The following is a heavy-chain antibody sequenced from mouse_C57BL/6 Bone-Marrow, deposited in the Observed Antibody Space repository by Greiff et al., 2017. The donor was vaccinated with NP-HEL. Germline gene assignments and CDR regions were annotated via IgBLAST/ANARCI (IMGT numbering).Heavy chain of an antibody. D-gene: IGHD6-5*01. CDR3: ARYAGGYAMDY. Sequence: VMLVESGPGLVQPSQSLSITCTVSGFSLTSYGVHWVRQSPGKGLEWLGVIWSGGSTDYNAAFISRLSISKDTSKSQVFFKMTSLQADDTAIYYCARYAGGYAMDYWGQGTSVTVSS. V-gene: IGHV2-2*01. CDR1: GFSLTSYG. J-gene: IGHJ4*01. CDR2: IWSGGST.